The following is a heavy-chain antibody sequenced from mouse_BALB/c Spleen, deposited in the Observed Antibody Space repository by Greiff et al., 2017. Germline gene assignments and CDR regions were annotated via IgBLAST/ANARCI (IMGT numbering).Heavy chain of an antibody. J-gene: IGHJ4*01. CDR1: GYAFTNYL. D-gene: IGHD2-4*01. Sequence: LQQSGAELVRPGTSVKVSCKASGYAFTNYLIEWVKQRPGQGLEWIGVINPGSGGTNYNEKFKGKATLTADKSSSTAYMQLSSLTSDDSAVYFCARGGYDYGMDYWGQGTSVTVSS. CDR3: ARGGYDYGMDY. CDR2: INPGSGGT. V-gene: IGHV1-54*01.